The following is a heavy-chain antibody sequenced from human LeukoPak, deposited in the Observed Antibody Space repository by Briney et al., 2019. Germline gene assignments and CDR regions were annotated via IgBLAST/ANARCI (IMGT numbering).Heavy chain of an antibody. D-gene: IGHD3-22*01. CDR3: ARDRHYYDSSGYYYGYFDH. CDR1: GFAVSSSY. V-gene: IGHV3-66*01. Sequence: AGGSLRLSCAASGFAVSSSYMSWVRQAPGKGLEWVSVIYTGGSTYYADSVKGRFTISRDNSKNTVYLQMNSLRADDTAIYYCARDRHYYDSSGYYYGYFDHWGQGSLVAVSS. J-gene: IGHJ4*02. CDR2: IYTGGST.